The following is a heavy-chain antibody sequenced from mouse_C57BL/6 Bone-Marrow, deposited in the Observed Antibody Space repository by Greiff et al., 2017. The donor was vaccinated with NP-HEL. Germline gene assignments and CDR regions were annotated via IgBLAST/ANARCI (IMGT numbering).Heavy chain of an antibody. CDR1: GFTFSDYY. J-gene: IGHJ1*03. V-gene: IGHV5-16*01. D-gene: IGHD1-1*01. CDR2: INSDGSST. Sequence: EVKLVESEGGLVQPGSSMKLSCTASGFTFSDYYMAWVRQVPEKGLEWVANINSDGSSTYYLDSLKSRFIISRDNAKNILYLQMSSLKSEDTATYYCARVGITTVVESYWYFDVWGTGTTVTVSS. CDR3: ARVGITTVVESYWYFDV.